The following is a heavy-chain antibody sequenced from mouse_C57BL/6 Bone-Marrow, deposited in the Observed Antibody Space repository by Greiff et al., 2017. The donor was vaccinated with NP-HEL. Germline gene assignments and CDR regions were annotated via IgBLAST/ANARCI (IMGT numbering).Heavy chain of an antibody. CDR3: ARSDYYGSRGYFDV. D-gene: IGHD1-1*01. J-gene: IGHJ1*03. CDR2: IYPGDGDT. V-gene: IGHV1-82*01. CDR1: GYAFSSSW. Sequence: VKLQESGPELVKPGASVKISCKASGYAFSSSWMNWVKQRPGKGLEWIGRIYPGDGDTNYNGKFKGKATLTADKSSSTAYMQLSSLTSEDSAVYFCARSDYYGSRGYFDVWGTGTTVTVSS.